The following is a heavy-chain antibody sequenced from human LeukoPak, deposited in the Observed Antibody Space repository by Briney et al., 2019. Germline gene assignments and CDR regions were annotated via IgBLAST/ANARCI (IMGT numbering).Heavy chain of an antibody. CDR3: ARFKNEDYFDY. V-gene: IGHV4-59*08. D-gene: IGHD2/OR15-2a*01. Sequence: SETLSLTCTVSGGSISSYYWSWIRQPPGKGLEWIGYIYYTGSTNYNPSLKSRVTISVDTSKDQFSLKLSSVTAADTAVYYCARFKNEDYFDYWGQGTLVTVSS. CDR1: GGSISSYY. J-gene: IGHJ4*02. CDR2: IYYTGST.